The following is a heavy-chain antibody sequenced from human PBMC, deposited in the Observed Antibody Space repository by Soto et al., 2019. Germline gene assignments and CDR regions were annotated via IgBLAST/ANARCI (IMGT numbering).Heavy chain of an antibody. CDR2: IRGTGDTT. V-gene: IGHV3-23*01. D-gene: IGHD1-1*01. J-gene: IGHJ6*02. CDR1: GFTFSSYA. Sequence: EVQLLESGGGLVQPGGSLRLSCAASGFTFSSYAMTWVRQAPGKGLEWVSVIRGTGDTTYYADSVKGRFTISRDNSNNTLDRQMSSLRAEDTAIYYCAKQQGPGTPYYYAMDVWGQGTKVTGSS. CDR3: AKQQGPGTPYYYAMDV.